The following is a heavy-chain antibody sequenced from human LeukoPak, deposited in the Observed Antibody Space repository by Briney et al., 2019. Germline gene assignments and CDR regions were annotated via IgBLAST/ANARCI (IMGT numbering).Heavy chain of an antibody. CDR2: IYYSGST. V-gene: IGHV4-59*01. J-gene: IGHJ6*02. Sequence: PSETLSLTCTVSGGSISSYYWSWIRQPPGKGLEWIGYIYYSGSTNYNPSLKSRVTISVDTSKNQFSLKLSSVTAVDTAVYYCAREDYGGNSDGMDVWGQGTTVTVSS. CDR1: GGSISSYY. CDR3: AREDYGGNSDGMDV. D-gene: IGHD4-23*01.